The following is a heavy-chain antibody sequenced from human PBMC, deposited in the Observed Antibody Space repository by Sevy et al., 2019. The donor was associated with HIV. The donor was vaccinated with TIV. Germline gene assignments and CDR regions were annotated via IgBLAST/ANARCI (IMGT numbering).Heavy chain of an antibody. V-gene: IGHV1-69*13. D-gene: IGHD2-15*01. Sequence: ASVKVSCKASGGTFSSDAISWVRQAPGQGLEWMGGMIPMFGTANYAQKFQRRVTITADESTSTAYMDLSSLRSEDTAVYYCARGRRLSGGNDYYYYYGMDVWGQGTTVTVSS. CDR2: MIPMFGTA. J-gene: IGHJ6*02. CDR3: ARGRRLSGGNDYYYYYGMDV. CDR1: GGTFSSDA.